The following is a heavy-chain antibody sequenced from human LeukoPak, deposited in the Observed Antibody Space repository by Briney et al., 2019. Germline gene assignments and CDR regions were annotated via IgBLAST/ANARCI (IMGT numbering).Heavy chain of an antibody. Sequence: GGSLRLSCAASGFTFSTYVMNWVRQAPGEGLEWVSSISGSGAGTYYPGSVKGRFTISRDNSKNTLYLQMDSLRADDTAIYYCAKGISSSNWFGDHWGLGTLVTVSS. J-gene: IGHJ4*02. CDR1: GFTFSTYV. CDR2: ISGSGAGT. D-gene: IGHD2-2*01. CDR3: AKGISSSNWFGDH. V-gene: IGHV3-23*01.